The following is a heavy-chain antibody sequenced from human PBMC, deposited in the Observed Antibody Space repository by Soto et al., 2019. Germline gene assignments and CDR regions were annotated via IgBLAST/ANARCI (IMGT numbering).Heavy chain of an antibody. CDR1: GYTFTGYY. D-gene: IGHD3-10*01. J-gene: IGHJ6*02. Sequence: QVQLVQSGAEVKKPGASVKVSCKASGYTFTGYYMHWVRQAPGQGLEWMGWINPNSGGTNYAQKFQGWVTMTRDTSISTAYMELSRLRSDDTAVYYCARDGSGSYYYYYGMDVWGQGTTVTVSS. CDR2: INPNSGGT. CDR3: ARDGSGSYYYYYGMDV. V-gene: IGHV1-2*04.